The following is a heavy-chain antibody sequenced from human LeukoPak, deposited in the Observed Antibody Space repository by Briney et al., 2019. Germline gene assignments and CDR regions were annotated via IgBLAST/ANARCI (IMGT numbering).Heavy chain of an antibody. D-gene: IGHD3-22*01. CDR2: ISSSSYI. J-gene: IGHJ4*02. CDR1: GFTFSSYS. Sequence: GGSLRLSCAASGFTFSSYSMNWVRQAPGKGLEWVSSISSSSYIYYADSVKGRFTISRDNAKNSLYLQMNSLRAEDTAVYYCARVPLMSPRANYDSSGYSDYWGQGTLVTVSS. V-gene: IGHV3-21*01. CDR3: ARVPLMSPRANYDSSGYSDY.